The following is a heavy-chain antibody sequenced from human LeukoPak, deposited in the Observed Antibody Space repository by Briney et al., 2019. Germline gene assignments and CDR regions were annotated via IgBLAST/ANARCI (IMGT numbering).Heavy chain of an antibody. CDR3: ARAGFLEWSSHGVYFDY. Sequence: SETLSLTCTVSGGSISSGDYYWSWIRQPPGKGLEWIGYIYYSGSTYYNPSLKSRVTISVDTSKNQFSLKLSSVTAADTAVYYCARAGFLEWSSHGVYFDYWGQGTLVTVSS. CDR2: IYYSGST. CDR1: GGSISSGDYY. J-gene: IGHJ4*02. D-gene: IGHD3-3*01. V-gene: IGHV4-30-4*01.